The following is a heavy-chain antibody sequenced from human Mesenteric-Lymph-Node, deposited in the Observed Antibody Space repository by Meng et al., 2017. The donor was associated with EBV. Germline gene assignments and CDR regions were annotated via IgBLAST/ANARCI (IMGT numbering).Heavy chain of an antibody. Sequence: QVQLQESGPGLVKPLGTRSITLAVFGGSFSSDTWWTWVRQPPGRGLEWIGEIHHSGNTNYNPSFKSRVTVSGDLSKNQFSLHLTSVTAADTAVYYCAQIADYDRLHFFDHWGQGTLVTVSS. CDR1: GGSFSSDTW. CDR3: AQIADYDRLHFFDH. CDR2: IHHSGNT. J-gene: IGHJ4*02. D-gene: IGHD4-11*01. V-gene: IGHV4-4*02.